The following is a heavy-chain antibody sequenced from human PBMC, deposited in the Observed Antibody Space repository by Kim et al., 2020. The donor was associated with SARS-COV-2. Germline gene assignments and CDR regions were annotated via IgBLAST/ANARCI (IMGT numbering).Heavy chain of an antibody. CDR2: ISFDGSSK. Sequence: GGSLRLSCAASGFSFSNYAFHWVRQAPGKGLEWVAVISFDGSSKYYADSVNGRVTISRDNSRNTLHLQMSSLRTDDTAVYYCAREALYSRSPIRKPFLHSASNIWGHGTKVTVSS. CDR1: GFSFSNYA. CDR3: AREALYSRSPIRKPFLHSASNI. D-gene: IGHD3-22*01. V-gene: IGHV3-30-3*01. J-gene: IGHJ3*02.